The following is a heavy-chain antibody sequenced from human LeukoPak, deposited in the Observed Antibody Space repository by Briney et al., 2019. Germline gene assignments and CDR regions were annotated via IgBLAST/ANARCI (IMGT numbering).Heavy chain of an antibody. J-gene: IGHJ4*02. CDR3: ARDAGHYYDSRRYFDY. CDR1: GGTFSSYA. D-gene: IGHD3-22*01. Sequence: GASVTVSCKASGGTFSSYAISWVRQAPGQGLEWMGGIIPIFGTANYAQKFQGRVTITADESTNTAYMELSSLRSEDTAVYYCARDAGHYYDSRRYFDYWGQGTLVTVSS. CDR2: IIPIFGTA. V-gene: IGHV1-69*13.